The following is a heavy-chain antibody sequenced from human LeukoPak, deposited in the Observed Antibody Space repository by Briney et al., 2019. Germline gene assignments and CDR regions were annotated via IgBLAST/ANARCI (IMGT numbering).Heavy chain of an antibody. Sequence: PGGSLRLSCAASGFTFSSYAMSWVRQAPGKGLEWISAISGSGGSTYYADSVKGRFTISRDNSKSTLYLQMNSLRAEDTAVYYCAKDLGSLLWFRELEPDLGGGAHYFDYWGQGTLVTVSS. CDR3: AKDLGSLLWFRELEPDLGGGAHYFDY. CDR1: GFTFSSYA. CDR2: ISGSGGST. D-gene: IGHD3-10*01. J-gene: IGHJ4*02. V-gene: IGHV3-23*01.